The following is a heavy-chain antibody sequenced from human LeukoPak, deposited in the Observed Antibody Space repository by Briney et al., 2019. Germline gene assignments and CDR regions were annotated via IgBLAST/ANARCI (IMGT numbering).Heavy chain of an antibody. CDR1: GFTFSSYS. V-gene: IGHV3-21*01. Sequence: GGSLRLSCAASGFTFSSYSMTWVRQAPGKGLEWVSFISTSSSYIYYADSVKGRFTISRDNAKNSLYLQVNSLRAEDTAVYYCARGGKIALAGTRSSQYFQHWGQGTLVTVSS. J-gene: IGHJ1*01. CDR3: ARGGKIALAGTRSSQYFQH. CDR2: ISTSSSYI. D-gene: IGHD6-19*01.